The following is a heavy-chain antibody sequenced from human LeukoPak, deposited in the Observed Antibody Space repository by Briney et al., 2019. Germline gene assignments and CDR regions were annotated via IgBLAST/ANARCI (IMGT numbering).Heavy chain of an antibody. D-gene: IGHD3-10*01. V-gene: IGHV5-51*01. J-gene: IGHJ3*02. CDR1: GYSFTSYW. CDR2: IQPGDSNT. Sequence: GESLKISCQGSGYSFTSYWIGWVRQMPGKGQEWMGIIQPGDSNTRYSPSFQGQVTISADKTIRTAYLQWSTLKASDTATYYCARTTYYFSSGSLDGFDIWGQGTMVTVSS. CDR3: ARTTYYFSSGSLDGFDI.